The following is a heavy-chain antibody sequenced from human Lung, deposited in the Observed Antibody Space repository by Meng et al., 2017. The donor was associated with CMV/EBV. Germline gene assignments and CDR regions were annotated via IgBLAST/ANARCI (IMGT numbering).Heavy chain of an antibody. V-gene: IGHV1-69*10. CDR1: GGTSNTYT. Sequence: SVKVSCKASGGTSNTYTFNWVRQAPGRGLEWMGGIIPYLDESNYAQTFQGRLTITSDRSTAAFMELTSLRSEDTAVYFCAGRGPYGRALHVWGQGTLVTVSS. CDR2: IIPYLDES. D-gene: IGHD3-10*01. J-gene: IGHJ3*01. CDR3: AGRGPYGRALHV.